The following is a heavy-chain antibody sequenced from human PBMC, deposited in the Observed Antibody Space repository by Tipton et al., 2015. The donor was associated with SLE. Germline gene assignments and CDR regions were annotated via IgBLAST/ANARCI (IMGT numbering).Heavy chain of an antibody. D-gene: IGHD2-2*01. Sequence: SLRLSCAASGFTFSSYWMSWVRQAPGKGLEWVANIKQDGSEKYYVDSVKGRCTISRDNAKNSLYLQMNSLRAEDTAVYYCARDGYRYCSSTSCRYMDVWGKGTTVTVSS. V-gene: IGHV3-7*01. CDR1: GFTFSSYW. J-gene: IGHJ6*03. CDR2: IKQDGSEK. CDR3: ARDGYRYCSSTSCRYMDV.